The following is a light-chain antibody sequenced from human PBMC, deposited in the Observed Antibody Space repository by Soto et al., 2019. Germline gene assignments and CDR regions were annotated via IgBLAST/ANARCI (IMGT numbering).Light chain of an antibody. Sequence: QSALTQPASVSGSPGQSITISCTGSRSDVGSYNLVSWYQHHPGKAPKLMIYDVNKRPSGVSNRFSGSKSGNTASLTIPGLQPEDEADYYCCSYAGSSTVIFVGGTKLTVL. J-gene: IGLJ2*01. CDR3: CSYAGSSTVI. V-gene: IGLV2-23*02. CDR1: RSDVGSYNL. CDR2: DVN.